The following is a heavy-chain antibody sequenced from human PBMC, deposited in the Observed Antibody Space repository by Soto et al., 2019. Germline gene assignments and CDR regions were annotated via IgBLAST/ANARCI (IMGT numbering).Heavy chain of an antibody. J-gene: IGHJ3*01. Sequence: QVQLVQSGAELEKPGSSVKVSCKTSGGTFSSHALTWLRQAPGQGLEWMGGIIPMFGTTYTSQKFQGRVGISADETTSTLELSSLRSEDTAVYFCARCDVCYPGGDDAFDLWGQGTTVIVSS. CDR1: GGTFSSHA. V-gene: IGHV1-69*01. CDR2: IIPMFGTT. D-gene: IGHD2-21*02. CDR3: ARCDVCYPGGDDAFDL.